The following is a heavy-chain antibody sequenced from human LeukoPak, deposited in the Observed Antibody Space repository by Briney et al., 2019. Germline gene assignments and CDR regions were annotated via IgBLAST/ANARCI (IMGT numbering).Heavy chain of an antibody. CDR1: GGSFSGYY. Sequence: SETLSLTCAVYGGSFSGYYWSWIRQPPGKGLEWIGEINHSGSTNYNPSLKSRVTISVDTPKNQFSLKLSSVTAADTAVYYCARGTSPSYSSGWYNQYYYYGMDVWGQGTTVTVSS. V-gene: IGHV4-34*01. CDR2: INHSGST. CDR3: ARGTSPSYSSGWYNQYYYYGMDV. D-gene: IGHD6-19*01. J-gene: IGHJ6*02.